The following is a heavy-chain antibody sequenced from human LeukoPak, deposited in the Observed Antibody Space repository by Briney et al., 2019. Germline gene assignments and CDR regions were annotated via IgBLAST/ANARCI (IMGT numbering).Heavy chain of an antibody. D-gene: IGHD3-3*01. Sequence: ASVKVSCKASGYTFTDYYMHWVRQAPGQGLEWMGRINPNSGGTNSAQKFQGRVTMTRDTSISTAYMELSRLRSDDTAVYYCARVELWSGFYMDVWGKETTVTVSS. J-gene: IGHJ6*03. CDR3: ARVELWSGFYMDV. CDR2: INPNSGGT. V-gene: IGHV1-2*06. CDR1: GYTFTDYY.